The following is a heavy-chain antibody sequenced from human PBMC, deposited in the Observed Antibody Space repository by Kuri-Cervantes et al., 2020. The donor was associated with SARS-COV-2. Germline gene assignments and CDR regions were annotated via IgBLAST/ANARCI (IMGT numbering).Heavy chain of an antibody. CDR3: AITYYDLLSGYYQDK. Sequence: ASVKVSCKASGYTFTSYGISWVRQAPGQGLEWMGWISAYNGNTNYAQKLQGRVTMTRDTSISTAYMELSSLRSGDTAVYYCAITYYDLLSGYYQDKWGQGTLVTVSS. D-gene: IGHD3-3*01. J-gene: IGHJ4*02. CDR2: ISAYNGNT. V-gene: IGHV1-18*01. CDR1: GYTFTSYG.